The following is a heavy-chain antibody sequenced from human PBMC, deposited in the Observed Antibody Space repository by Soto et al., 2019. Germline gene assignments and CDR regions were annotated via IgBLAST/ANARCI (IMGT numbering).Heavy chain of an antibody. J-gene: IGHJ4*02. CDR3: ARDLAVGLVDY. CDR2: ISAYNGNT. CDR1: GYTFTSYG. D-gene: IGHD6-19*01. V-gene: IGHV1-18*01. Sequence: QVQLVQSGAEVKKPGASVKVSCKASGYTFTSYGICWVRQAPGQGLEWMGWISAYNGNTKSAQKRQGRVTMTTDTTTSTAYMELRSLRSDDTAVYYCARDLAVGLVDYWGQGTLVTVSS.